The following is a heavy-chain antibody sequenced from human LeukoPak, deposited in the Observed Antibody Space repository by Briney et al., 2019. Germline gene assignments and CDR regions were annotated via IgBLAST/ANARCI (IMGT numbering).Heavy chain of an antibody. CDR1: GYTFTGYY. V-gene: IGHV1-46*01. Sequence: ASVKVSCKASGYTFTGYYMHWVRQAPGQGLEWMGIINPSGGSTSYAQKFQGRVTMTRDTSTSTVYMELSSLRSEDTAVYYCAREGDILTGYYFRNWFDPWGQGTLVTVSS. J-gene: IGHJ5*02. CDR2: INPSGGST. CDR3: AREGDILTGYYFRNWFDP. D-gene: IGHD3-9*01.